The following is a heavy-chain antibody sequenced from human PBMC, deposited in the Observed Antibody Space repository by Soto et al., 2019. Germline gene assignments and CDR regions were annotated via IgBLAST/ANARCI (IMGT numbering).Heavy chain of an antibody. Sequence: QVQVQESGPGLVKPSGTLSLTCAVSGGSISSRNWWSWVRQPPGEGLEWIGEIYQTGSANYNPSLKSRVTISVDASKNHFFLNLSSVTAADTAVYYCAIGHCIYTTCQEYWGQGALVTVSS. D-gene: IGHD1-26*01. J-gene: IGHJ4*02. CDR2: IYQTGSA. V-gene: IGHV4-4*02. CDR3: AIGHCIYTTCQEY. CDR1: GGSISSRNW.